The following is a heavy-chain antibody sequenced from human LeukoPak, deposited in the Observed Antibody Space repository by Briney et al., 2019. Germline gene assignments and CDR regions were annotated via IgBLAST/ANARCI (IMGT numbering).Heavy chain of an antibody. V-gene: IGHV3-30*02. CDR2: IRYDGSNK. D-gene: IGHD6-13*01. CDR1: GFTFSSYG. J-gene: IGHJ5*02. CDR3: AKDRDFIAAAGSDNWFDP. Sequence: GGSLRLSCAASGFTFSSYGMHWVRQAPGKGLEWVAFIRYDGSNKYYADSVKGRFTISRDSSKNTLYLQMNSLRAEDTAVYYCAKDRDFIAAAGSDNWFDPWGQGTLVTVSS.